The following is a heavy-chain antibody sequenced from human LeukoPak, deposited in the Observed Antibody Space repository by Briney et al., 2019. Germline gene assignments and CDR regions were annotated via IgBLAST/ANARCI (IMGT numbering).Heavy chain of an antibody. CDR1: AVSISSGSFY. V-gene: IGHV4-61*09. CDR2: VYSTGNT. CDR3: ARDGDAVSAAIAGAFDL. Sequence: PSETPSLTCTVSAVSISSGSFYWSWIRQSAGKGLEWIGHVYSTGNTKYNPSLKSRVTISADTSKDQISLRLRSVTAADTVMFYCARDGDAVSAAIAGAFDLWGRGTMVTVSS. J-gene: IGHJ3*01. D-gene: IGHD2-2*01.